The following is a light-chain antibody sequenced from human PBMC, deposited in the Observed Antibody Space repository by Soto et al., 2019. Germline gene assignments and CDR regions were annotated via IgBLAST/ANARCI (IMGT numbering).Light chain of an antibody. V-gene: IGLV1-40*01. CDR2: GNS. CDR1: SSNIGAGYD. Sequence: QSVLTQPPSVTEAPGQRVTLSCTGSSSNIGAGYDLRWYQQLPGTAPELLIYGNSNRPAGVPDGFSGFKSGTSASLAITGLQAEDEADYYCQTYDSSLSDKEVFGNGTKVTVL. J-gene: IGLJ1*01. CDR3: QTYDSSLSDKEV.